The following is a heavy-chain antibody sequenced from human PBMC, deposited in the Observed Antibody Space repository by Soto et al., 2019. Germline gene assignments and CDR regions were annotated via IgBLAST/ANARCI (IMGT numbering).Heavy chain of an antibody. D-gene: IGHD1-7*01. CDR2: IYPGDSDT. J-gene: IGHJ4*02. CDR1: GYIFTNYW. Sequence: LGESLKISCNSSGYIFTNYWIGWVRQMPGKGLEWMGIIYPGDSDTRYGPSFQGQVTISADKSITTAYLQWSSLKASDTAMYFCSRRARGTWAFHFWGRGSQVPVSS. V-gene: IGHV5-51*01. CDR3: SRRARGTWAFHF.